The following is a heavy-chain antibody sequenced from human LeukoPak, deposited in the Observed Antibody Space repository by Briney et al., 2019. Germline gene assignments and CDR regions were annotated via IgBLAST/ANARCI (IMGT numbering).Heavy chain of an antibody. D-gene: IGHD3-3*01. J-gene: IGHJ4*02. CDR3: ARASDVLRFLEWLFFDY. CDR1: GGSFSGYY. CDR2: INHSGST. V-gene: IGHV4-34*01. Sequence: SETLSLTCAVYGGSFSGYYWSRIRQPPGKGLEWIGEINHSGSTNYNPSLKSRVTISVDTSKNQFSLKLSSVTAADTAVYYCARASDVLRFLEWLFFDYWGQGTLVTVSS.